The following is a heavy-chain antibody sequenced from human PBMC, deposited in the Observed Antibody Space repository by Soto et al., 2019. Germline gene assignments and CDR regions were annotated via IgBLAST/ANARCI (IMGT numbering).Heavy chain of an antibody. V-gene: IGHV4-39*01. D-gene: IGHD3-10*01. CDR1: GGSISSSSYY. J-gene: IGHJ5*02. CDR3: ARPGHYYDWFDP. CDR2: IYYSGST. Sequence: QLQLQESGPGLVKPSETLSLTCTVSGGSISSSSYYWGWIRQPPGKGLEWIGSIYYSGSTYYNPSLKSRVTISVDTSKNQFSLKLSSVTAADTAVYYCARPGHYYDWFDPWGQGTLVTVSS.